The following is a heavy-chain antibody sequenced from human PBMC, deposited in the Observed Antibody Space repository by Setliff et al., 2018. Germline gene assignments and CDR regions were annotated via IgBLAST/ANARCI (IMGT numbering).Heavy chain of an antibody. D-gene: IGHD3-10*01. J-gene: IGHJ4*02. CDR3: ARPSLWFGGEY. Sequence: GGSLRLSCAASGFTFSRYWMSWVRQAPGKGLEWVANIKQDGSEKYYVDSVKGRFTISRDNAKNSLYLQMNSLRAEDTAVYYCARPSLWFGGEYWGQGTLVTVSS. V-gene: IGHV3-7*01. CDR1: GFTFSRYW. CDR2: IKQDGSEK.